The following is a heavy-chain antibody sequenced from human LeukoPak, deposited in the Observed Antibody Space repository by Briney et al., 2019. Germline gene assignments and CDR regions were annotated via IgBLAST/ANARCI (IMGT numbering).Heavy chain of an antibody. Sequence: GESLKISCKGSGYTFTSYWIGWVRQLPGKGLEWMGIIYPGDSDTRYSPSFQGQVTISADKSISTAYLQWNSLKASDTAMYYCARQITYNSGWYERWGQGTLVTVSS. D-gene: IGHD6-19*01. J-gene: IGHJ5*02. CDR1: GYTFTSYW. V-gene: IGHV5-51*01. CDR2: IYPGDSDT. CDR3: ARQITYNSGWYER.